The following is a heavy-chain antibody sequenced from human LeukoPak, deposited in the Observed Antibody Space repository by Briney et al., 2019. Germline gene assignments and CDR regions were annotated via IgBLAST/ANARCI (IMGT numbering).Heavy chain of an antibody. D-gene: IGHD3-3*01. CDR2: ISGSGGST. Sequence: GSLRLSCAASGFPFSSYAMSWVRQAPGKGLEWVSAISGSGGSTYYADSVKGRFTISRDNSKNTLYLQMNSLRAEDTAVYYCAKVSGTLEWLLPNFDYWGQGTLVTVSS. CDR3: AKVSGTLEWLLPNFDY. J-gene: IGHJ4*02. CDR1: GFPFSSYA. V-gene: IGHV3-23*01.